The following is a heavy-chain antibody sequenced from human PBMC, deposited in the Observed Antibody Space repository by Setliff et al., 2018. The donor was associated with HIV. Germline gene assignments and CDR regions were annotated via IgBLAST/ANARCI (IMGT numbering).Heavy chain of an antibody. CDR1: GVSISNYY. V-gene: IGHV4-59*01. J-gene: IGHJ4*02. Sequence: SETLSLTCTVSGVSISNYYWSWIRQPPGKGLEWIGYMYYSGNTNYNPSLKSRVTISVDTSKSQFSLRLSSVTAADTAVYYCATYSAGEGGRGYWGQGRLVTVSS. CDR3: ATYSAGEGGRGY. D-gene: IGHD1-26*01. CDR2: MYYSGNT.